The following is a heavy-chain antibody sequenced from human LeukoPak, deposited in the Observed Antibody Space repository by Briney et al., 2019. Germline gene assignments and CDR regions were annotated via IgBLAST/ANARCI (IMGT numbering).Heavy chain of an antibody. Sequence: PSETLSLTCTVSGGSISSYYWSWTRQPPGKGLEGIGYIYYSGSTNYNPSLKSRVTISVDTSKNQFSLKLSSVTAADTAVYYCARGYVWGSYRSPEYYFDYWGQGTLVTVSS. J-gene: IGHJ4*02. CDR3: ARGYVWGSYRSPEYYFDY. D-gene: IGHD3-16*02. CDR2: IYYSGST. CDR1: GGSISSYY. V-gene: IGHV4-59*01.